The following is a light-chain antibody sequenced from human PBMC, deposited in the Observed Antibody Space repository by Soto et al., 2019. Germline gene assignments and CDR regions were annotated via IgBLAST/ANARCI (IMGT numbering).Light chain of an antibody. J-gene: IGKJ2*03. Sequence: DIQMTQSPSSVSASIGDTVIITCRASQDINVYLNWYQHKPGEVPKLLIYSASTLHSGVPSRFTGSGSETDFTLTIRGLQSEDFATYYCQHGYVAPYSFGQGTKVDI. CDR1: QDINVY. CDR2: SAS. CDR3: QHGYVAPYS. V-gene: IGKV1-39*01.